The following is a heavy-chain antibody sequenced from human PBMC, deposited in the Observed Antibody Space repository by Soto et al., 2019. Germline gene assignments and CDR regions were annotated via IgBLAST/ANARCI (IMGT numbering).Heavy chain of an antibody. CDR3: ARGRGDGYNLRRGYFDY. CDR2: INPSGGST. CDR1: GYTFTRYT. V-gene: IGHV1-46*01. D-gene: IGHD5-12*01. Sequence: ASVKVSCKASGYTFTRYTMNRVRQAPGQGLEWMGIINPSGGSTSYAQKFQGRVTMTRDTSTSTVYMELSSLRSEDTAVYYCARGRGDGYNLRRGYFDYWGQGTLVTVSS. J-gene: IGHJ4*02.